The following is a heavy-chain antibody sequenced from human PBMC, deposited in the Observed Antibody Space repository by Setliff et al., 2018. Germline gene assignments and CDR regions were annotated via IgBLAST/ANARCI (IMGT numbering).Heavy chain of an antibody. V-gene: IGHV1-69*05. CDR2: TIPSFGST. J-gene: IGHJ5*02. CDR3: ARATRDSDGWYYEYRWFDP. D-gene: IGHD6-19*01. CDR1: GGTFRSYG. Sequence: SVKVSCKASGGTFRSYGISWVRQAPGQGLEWMGGTIPSFGSTNYAQKFQDRVTIITDESTSTAYMELSSLRTEDTAVYYCARATRDSDGWYYEYRWFDPWGQGTLVTVSS.